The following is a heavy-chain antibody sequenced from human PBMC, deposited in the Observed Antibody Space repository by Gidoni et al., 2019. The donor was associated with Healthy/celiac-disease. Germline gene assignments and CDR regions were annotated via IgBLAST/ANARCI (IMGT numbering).Heavy chain of an antibody. V-gene: IGHV4-30-4*01. CDR1: GGPISSGDYY. Sequence: QVQLQESGPGLVKPSQTLSPTCTVPGGPISSGDYYWSWIRQPPGKGLEWIGYIYYSGSTYYNPSLKSRVTISVDTSKNQFSLKLSSVTAADTAVYYCARDTTVTGYVDYWGQGTLVTVSS. CDR2: IYYSGST. D-gene: IGHD4-17*01. CDR3: ARDTTVTGYVDY. J-gene: IGHJ4*02.